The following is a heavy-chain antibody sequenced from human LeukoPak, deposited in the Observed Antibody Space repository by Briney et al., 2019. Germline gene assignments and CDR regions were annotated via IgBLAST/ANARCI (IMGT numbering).Heavy chain of an antibody. J-gene: IGHJ4*02. CDR1: GFTFSSYW. Sequence: GRSLRLSCAASGFTFSSYWMHWVRQAPGKGLVWVSRISPDGSTTGHADSVKGRFTTSRDNAKNTLFLQMNSLRAEDTAVYYCTRDFDFSSAIWGQGTLVTVSS. V-gene: IGHV3-74*01. D-gene: IGHD3-3*01. CDR2: ISPDGSTT. CDR3: TRDFDFSSAI.